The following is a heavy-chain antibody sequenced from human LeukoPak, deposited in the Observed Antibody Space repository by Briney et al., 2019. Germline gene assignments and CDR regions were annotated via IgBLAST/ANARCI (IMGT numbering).Heavy chain of an antibody. D-gene: IGHD7-27*01. CDR1: GFTFSSYG. V-gene: IGHV3-23*01. J-gene: IGHJ3*02. CDR3: AKPANWGWGSAFDI. Sequence: GGSLRLSCAASGFTFSSYGMSWVRQAPGKGLEWVSTTSGSGGSTYYADSVKGRFTISRDNSKNTPYLQMNSLRAEDTAVYYCAKPANWGWGSAFDIWGQGTMVTVSS. CDR2: TSGSGGST.